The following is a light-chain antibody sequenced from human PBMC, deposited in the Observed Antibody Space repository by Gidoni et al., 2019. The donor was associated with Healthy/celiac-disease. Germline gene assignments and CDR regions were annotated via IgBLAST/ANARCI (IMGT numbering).Light chain of an antibody. V-gene: IGKV3-20*01. CDR1: QSVSSSY. J-gene: IGKJ4*01. Sequence: EIVLPQSPGTLSLSPGERATLSCRASQSVSSSYLACYQQKPGQAPRLLIYGASSRATGIPDRFSGSGSGTDFTLTISRLEPEDFAVYYCQQYGSSPTFGGGTKVEIK. CDR3: QQYGSSPT. CDR2: GAS.